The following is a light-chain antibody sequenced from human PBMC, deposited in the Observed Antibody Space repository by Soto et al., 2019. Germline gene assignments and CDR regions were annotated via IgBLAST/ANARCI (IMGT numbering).Light chain of an antibody. CDR3: QKYNSASTWT. J-gene: IGKJ1*01. V-gene: IGKV1-27*01. CDR2: AAS. CDR1: QGISNY. Sequence: DIQMTQSPSSLSASVGDRVTITCRAIQGISNYLAWYQQKPGKVPKLLIYAASTLQSGVPSRFSGSGSGTDFTLTISSLQTEDVATYYCQKYNSASTWTFGQGTMVEIK.